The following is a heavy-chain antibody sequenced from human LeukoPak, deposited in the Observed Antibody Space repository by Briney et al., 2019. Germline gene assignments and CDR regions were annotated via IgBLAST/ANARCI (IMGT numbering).Heavy chain of an antibody. D-gene: IGHD6-19*01. CDR1: GYSISSASDY. Sequence: SETLSLTCSVSGYSISSASDYWGWIRQPPGKGLEWLLSIYYSRSTYHNRSLKSGVTISVETSKNQFSLKVTSVTAADTAIYYCARHAAGSGWYPVDYWGQGTLVTVSS. J-gene: IGHJ4*02. CDR2: IYYSRST. V-gene: IGHV4-39*01. CDR3: ARHAAGSGWYPVDY.